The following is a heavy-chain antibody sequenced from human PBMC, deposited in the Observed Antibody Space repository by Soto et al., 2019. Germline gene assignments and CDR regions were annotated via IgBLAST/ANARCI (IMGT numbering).Heavy chain of an antibody. Sequence: QVQLQESGPGLVKPSETLSLTCNVSGGSISGYYWNWIRQSPGKGLEWIGHIHYSGSTDYNPSLKSLVIISLDTSKKPFSLKLDSVTAADTAVYYCARHNGLGAYDWLDPWGQGTLVTVSS. D-gene: IGHD1-26*01. CDR3: ARHNGLGAYDWLDP. CDR1: GGSISGYY. CDR2: IHYSGST. J-gene: IGHJ5*02. V-gene: IGHV4-59*08.